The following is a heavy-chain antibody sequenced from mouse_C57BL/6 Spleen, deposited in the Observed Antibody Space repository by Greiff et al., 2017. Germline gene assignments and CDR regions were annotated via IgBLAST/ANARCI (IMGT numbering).Heavy chain of an antibody. J-gene: IGHJ2*01. CDR1: GFNIKDDY. D-gene: IGHD1-1*01. CDR2: IDPENGDT. V-gene: IGHV14-4*01. Sequence: EVKLQESGAELVRPGASVKLSCTASGFNIKDDYMHWVKQRPEQGLEWIGWIDPENGDTEYASKFQGKATITADTSSNTAYLQLSSLTSEDTAVYYCTLHYYGSNPRYWGQGTTLTVSS. CDR3: TLHYYGSNPRY.